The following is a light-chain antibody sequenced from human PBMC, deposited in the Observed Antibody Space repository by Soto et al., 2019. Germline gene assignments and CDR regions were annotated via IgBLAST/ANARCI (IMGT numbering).Light chain of an antibody. J-gene: IGKJ1*01. CDR1: QSVSSN. Sequence: EIVMTQSPATLSVSPGERATLSCRASQSVSSNLAWYQQKPGQAPRLLIYGASTRATGIPARFSGSGSGTEFTLTTGSLQSEDFAVYYCQQYNNWPPWTFGQGTKVDIK. CDR2: GAS. V-gene: IGKV3-15*01. CDR3: QQYNNWPPWT.